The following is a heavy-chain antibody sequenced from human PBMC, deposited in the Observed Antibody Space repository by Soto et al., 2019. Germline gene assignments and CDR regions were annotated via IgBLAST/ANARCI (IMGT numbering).Heavy chain of an antibody. CDR2: TYYRSKWYN. Sequence: SQSLSLTCAISGDSVSSNSAAWNWIRQSPSKGLEWLGRTYYRSKWYNDYAVSVKSRITINPDTSKDQFSLQLNSVTPEDTAVYYCAREITGTTGFNYYYYGMDVWGQGTTVTGSS. CDR1: GDSVSSNSAA. J-gene: IGHJ6*02. CDR3: AREITGTTGFNYYYYGMDV. D-gene: IGHD1-7*01. V-gene: IGHV6-1*01.